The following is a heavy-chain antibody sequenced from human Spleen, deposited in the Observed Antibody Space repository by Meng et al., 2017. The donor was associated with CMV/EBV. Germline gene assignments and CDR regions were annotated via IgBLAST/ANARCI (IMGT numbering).Heavy chain of an antibody. CDR1: GFTFSSYW. D-gene: IGHD2-2*01. V-gene: IGHV3-74*01. CDR3: ARAKSYCSSTSCYTNWFDP. J-gene: IGHJ5*02. CDR2: INSDGSST. Sequence: GESLKISCAASGFTFSSYWMHWVRQAPGKGLVWVSRINSDGSSTSYADSVKGRFTISRDNAKNTLYLQMNSLRAEDTAVYYCARAKSYCSSTSCYTNWFDPWGQGTLVTVSS.